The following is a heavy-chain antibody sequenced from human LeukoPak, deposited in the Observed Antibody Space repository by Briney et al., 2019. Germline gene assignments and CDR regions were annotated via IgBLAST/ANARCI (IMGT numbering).Heavy chain of an antibody. Sequence: SETLSLTCTVSRGSISSYFWSWIRQPPGKGLEWIGYIYYSGSTNYNPSLKSRVTISVDTSKNQFSLKLSSVTAADTAVYYCARDLYSSSWLNYFDYWGQGTLVTVSS. J-gene: IGHJ4*02. CDR3: ARDLYSSSWLNYFDY. V-gene: IGHV4-59*01. CDR1: RGSISSYF. CDR2: IYYSGST. D-gene: IGHD6-13*01.